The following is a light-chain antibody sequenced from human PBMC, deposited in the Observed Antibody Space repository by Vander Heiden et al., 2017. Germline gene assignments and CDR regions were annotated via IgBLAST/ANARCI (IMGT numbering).Light chain of an antibody. CDR1: KLGDKL. CDR3: QAWDRTSAHVI. Sequence: SSVLTLPPSFSFSLGQTATITRCGEKLGDKLTSWYQKQPGHSPIMVIYQDNKRPSGIPERFSGSNFGNTATLTSSGAQAVDEGDYYCQAWDRTSAHVIFGGGTKLTVL. J-gene: IGLJ2*01. V-gene: IGLV3-1*01. CDR2: QDN.